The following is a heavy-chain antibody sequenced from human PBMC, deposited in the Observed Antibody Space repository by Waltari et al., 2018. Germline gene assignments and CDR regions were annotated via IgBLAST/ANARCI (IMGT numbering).Heavy chain of an antibody. CDR3: ARGEYYDILTGYLGYAFDI. Sequence: QVQLVQSGAEVKKPGASVKVSCQASGYTFTGSYLHWVRQAPGKGLEWMGWINPNSGGTNYAQKFQGRVTMTRDTSISTAYMELSRLRSDDTAVYYCARGEYYDILTGYLGYAFDIWGQGTMVTVSS. D-gene: IGHD3-9*01. J-gene: IGHJ3*02. CDR2: INPNSGGT. V-gene: IGHV1-2*02. CDR1: GYTFTGSY.